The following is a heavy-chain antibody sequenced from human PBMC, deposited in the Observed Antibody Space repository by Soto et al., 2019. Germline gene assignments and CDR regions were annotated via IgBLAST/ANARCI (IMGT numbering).Heavy chain of an antibody. D-gene: IGHD3-3*01. CDR3: ASPDSPTRTSFGVVIMDYYGMDV. J-gene: IGHJ6*02. CDR1: GGTFSSYA. V-gene: IGHV1-69*01. Sequence: QVQLVQSGAEVKKPGSSVKVSCKASGGTFSSYAISWVRQAPGQGLEWMGGIIPIFGTANYAQKFKGRVTLTADESTSTAYMELSSLRSADRAVYYCASPDSPTRTSFGVVIMDYYGMDVWGQGTTFTVSS. CDR2: IIPIFGTA.